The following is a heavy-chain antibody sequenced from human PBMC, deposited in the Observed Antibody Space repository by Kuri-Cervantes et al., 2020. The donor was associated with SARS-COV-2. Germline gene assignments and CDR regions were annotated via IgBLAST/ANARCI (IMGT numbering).Heavy chain of an antibody. CDR3: ARDSEEWELRGDFDY. CDR2: ISVYNGAT. V-gene: IGHV1-18*01. Sequence: ASVKVSCKAFGYTFPNYAISWVRQAPGQGLEWMGWISVYNGATNYARNFQGRVTMTTVTSTSTAYMELGSLRPDDTAVYYCARDSEEWELRGDFDYWGQGTLVTVSS. CDR1: GYTFPNYA. J-gene: IGHJ4*02. D-gene: IGHD1-26*01.